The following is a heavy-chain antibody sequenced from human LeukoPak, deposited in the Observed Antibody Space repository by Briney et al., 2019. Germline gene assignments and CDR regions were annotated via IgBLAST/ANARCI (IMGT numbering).Heavy chain of an antibody. CDR3: AHKPAQKNYFDP. D-gene: IGHD1-7*01. CDR1: GFSLSAPQLA. Sequence: SGPTLLNTTQTLTLTSTFSGFSLSAPQLAVGWIRQPPGKALEFLALTYWGDDKRFSSSLRSRLTITSDASKNQVVLTVANLDPVDTATYYCAHKPAQKNYFDPWGQGTLVTVSS. V-gene: IGHV2-5*02. CDR2: TYWGDDK. J-gene: IGHJ5*02.